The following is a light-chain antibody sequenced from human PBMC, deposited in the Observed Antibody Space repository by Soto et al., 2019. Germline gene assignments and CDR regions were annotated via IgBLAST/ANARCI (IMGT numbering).Light chain of an antibody. Sequence: EIVMTQSPATLSVSPGETATLSCRASQSVNSNFAWYQQKPGQAPRLLISDASTRAAGLPARFSGGRSGTEFTLTLRRLQSEDFAGYLCQQSQNWPKTFGQGHKVQI. CDR2: DAS. CDR3: QQSQNWPKT. J-gene: IGKJ1*01. CDR1: QSVNSN. V-gene: IGKV3-15*01.